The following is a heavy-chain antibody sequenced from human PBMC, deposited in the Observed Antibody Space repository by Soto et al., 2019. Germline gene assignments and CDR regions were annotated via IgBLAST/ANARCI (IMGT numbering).Heavy chain of an antibody. D-gene: IGHD3-22*01. CDR3: AREYYDSSGYTRGYFDY. J-gene: IGHJ4*02. V-gene: IGHV3-11*01. CDR1: GFTFSDYY. CDR2: INRSGSTI. Sequence: GGSLRLSCAASGFTFSDYYMSWTRQAPGKGLEWVSYINRSGSTIYYADSVKGRFTISRDNAKNSLYLQMNSLRAEDTAVYYCAREYYDSSGYTRGYFDYWGQGTLVTVSS.